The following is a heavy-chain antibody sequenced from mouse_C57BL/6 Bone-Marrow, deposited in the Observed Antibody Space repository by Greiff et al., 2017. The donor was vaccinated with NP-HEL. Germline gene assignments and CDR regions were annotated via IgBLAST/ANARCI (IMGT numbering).Heavy chain of an antibody. J-gene: IGHJ4*01. CDR2: INPSSGYT. CDR1: GYTFTSYW. CDR3: ARYRASTGTRAMDY. Sequence: VMLVESGAELAKPGASVKLSCKASGYTFTSYWMHWVNQRPGQGLEWIGHINPSSGYTKYNQKFKDKATLTADKSSSTAYMQLSSLTYEDSAVYYCARYRASTGTRAMDYWGQGTSVTVSS. V-gene: IGHV1-7*01. D-gene: IGHD4-1*02.